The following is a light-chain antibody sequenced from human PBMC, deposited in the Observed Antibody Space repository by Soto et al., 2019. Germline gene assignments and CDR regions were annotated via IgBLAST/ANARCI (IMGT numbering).Light chain of an antibody. J-gene: IGKJ5*01. CDR3: QQRSNWPT. CDR1: QSVSSN. CDR2: DAS. Sequence: IVMTQSPATLSVSPCERDTLSFRASQSVSSNLAWYQQKPGQAPRLLIYDASNRATGIPARFSGSGYGTDFTLTISSLEPEDFAVYYCQQRSNWPTFGQGTRLEIK. V-gene: IGKV3-11*01.